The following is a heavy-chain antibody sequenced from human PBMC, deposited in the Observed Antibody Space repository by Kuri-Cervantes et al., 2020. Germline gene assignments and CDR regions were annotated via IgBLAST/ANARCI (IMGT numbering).Heavy chain of an antibody. CDR2: ISAYNGNT. CDR3: ARLITIFGGDAFDI. V-gene: IGHV1-18*01. CDR1: GYTFTSYG. Sequence: ASVKVSCKASGYTFTSYGISWVRQAPGQGLEWMGWISAYNGNTNYAQKLQGRVTMTTDTSTSTAYMELRSLRSDDTAVYYCARLITIFGGDAFDIWSQGTMVTVSS. D-gene: IGHD3-3*01. J-gene: IGHJ3*02.